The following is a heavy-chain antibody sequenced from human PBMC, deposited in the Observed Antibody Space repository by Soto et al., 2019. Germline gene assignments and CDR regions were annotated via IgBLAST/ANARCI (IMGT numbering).Heavy chain of an antibody. CDR2: IIPIFGTA. J-gene: IGHJ3*02. V-gene: IGHV1-69*13. CDR1: GGTFSSYA. CDR3: AREFPSSRNAFDI. Sequence: SVKVSCKASGGTFSSYAISLVRQAPGQGLEWMGGIIPIFGTANYAQKFQGRVTITADESTSTAYMELSSLRSEDTAVYYCAREFPSSRNAFDIWGQGTMVTVSS.